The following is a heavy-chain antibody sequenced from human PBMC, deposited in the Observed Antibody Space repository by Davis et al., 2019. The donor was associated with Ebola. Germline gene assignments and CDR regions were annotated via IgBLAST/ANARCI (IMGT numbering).Heavy chain of an antibody. J-gene: IGHJ4*02. CDR1: GGSVSSSSFY. CDR3: ARGPTARFDY. Sequence: SETLSLTCTVSGGSVSSSSFYWNWVRQPPGKGLEWIGTVDYSGTTYYNPSLKSRLTISIDTSKNQFSLKLNSVTAADTALYYCARGPTARFDYWGQGTLVTVSS. CDR2: VDYSGTT. V-gene: IGHV4-39*07. D-gene: IGHD2-21*02.